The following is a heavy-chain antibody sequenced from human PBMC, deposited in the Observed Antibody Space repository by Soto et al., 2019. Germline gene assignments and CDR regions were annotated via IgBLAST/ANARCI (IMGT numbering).Heavy chain of an antibody. Sequence: GGSLRLSCAASGFTFSSYGMHWVRQAPGKGLEWVAVIWYDGSNKYYADSVKGRFTISRDNSKNTLYLQMNSLRAEDTAVYYCARAMKGSGIEQPFDYWGQGTLVTVSS. D-gene: IGHD6-19*01. CDR3: ARAMKGSGIEQPFDY. V-gene: IGHV3-33*01. CDR2: IWYDGSNK. CDR1: GFTFSSYG. J-gene: IGHJ4*02.